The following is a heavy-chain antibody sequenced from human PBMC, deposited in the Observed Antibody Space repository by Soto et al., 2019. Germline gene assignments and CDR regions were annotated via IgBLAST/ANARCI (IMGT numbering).Heavy chain of an antibody. Sequence: QVQLVQSGAEVKKPGASVKVSCKASGYTFTNFGISWVRQAPGQGVEWMGWISAYNGNTNYAQKFQGRVIMTTDTSARTAFMEVRSLRFDGTAVNYCAKGGTPIYYWGQGTLVTVYS. D-gene: IGHD2-15*01. V-gene: IGHV1-18*01. CDR3: AKGGTPIYY. CDR1: GYTFTNFG. CDR2: ISAYNGNT. J-gene: IGHJ4*02.